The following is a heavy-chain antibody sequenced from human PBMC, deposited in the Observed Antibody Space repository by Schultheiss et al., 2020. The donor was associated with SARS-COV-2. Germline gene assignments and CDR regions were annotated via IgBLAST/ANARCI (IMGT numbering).Heavy chain of an antibody. J-gene: IGHJ4*02. CDR1: GFTFSSYG. V-gene: IGHV3-30*03. D-gene: IGHD3-10*01. CDR3: ARADYGSGSPLDY. Sequence: GGSLRLSCAASGFTFSSYGMHWVRQAPGKGLEWVAVISYDGSNKYYADSVKGRFTISRDNSKNTLYLQMNSLRAEDTAVYYCARADYGSGSPLDYWGQGTLVTVSS. CDR2: ISYDGSNK.